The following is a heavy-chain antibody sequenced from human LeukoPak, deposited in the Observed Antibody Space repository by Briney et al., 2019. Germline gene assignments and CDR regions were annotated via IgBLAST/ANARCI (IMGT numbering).Heavy chain of an antibody. J-gene: IGHJ5*02. V-gene: IGHV4-30-2*01. CDR1: GGSISSGGYY. CDR2: IYQTGST. D-gene: IGHD6-13*01. Sequence: SETLSLTCTVSGGSISSGGYYWSWIRQPPGKGLEWIGYIYQTGSTNYNPSLESRVTISVDTSKNQFSLKLGSVTAADTAVYYCARGAAAGTSWVWFDPWGQGTLVTVSS. CDR3: ARGAAAGTSWVWFDP.